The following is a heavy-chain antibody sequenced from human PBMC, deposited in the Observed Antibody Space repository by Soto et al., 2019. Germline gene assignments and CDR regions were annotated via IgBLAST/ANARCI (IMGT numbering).Heavy chain of an antibody. CDR3: ATDLGSSSWYSDP. D-gene: IGHD6-13*01. J-gene: IGHJ5*02. Sequence: ASVKVSCKVSGYTLTELSMHCVRQAPGKGLEWMGGFDPEDGETIYAQKFQGRVTMTEDTSTDTAYMELSSLRSEDTAVYYCATDLGSSSWYSDPWGQGTLVTVSS. CDR2: FDPEDGET. CDR1: GYTLTELS. V-gene: IGHV1-24*01.